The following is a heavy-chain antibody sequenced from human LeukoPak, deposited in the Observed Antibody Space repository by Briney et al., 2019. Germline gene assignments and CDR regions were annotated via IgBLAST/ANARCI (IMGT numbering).Heavy chain of an antibody. CDR2: INPNSGNT. J-gene: IGHJ6*03. V-gene: IGHV1-8*03. CDR1: GYTFTNYD. CDR3: GRARGNDGYMDV. Sequence: ASVKVSCKASGYTFTNYDINWVRQATGQGLEWMGWINPNSGNTGYAQKFQGRVTITRNTSISTAYMELSSLRSEDTAVYYCGRARGNDGYMDVWGKGTTVTVSS.